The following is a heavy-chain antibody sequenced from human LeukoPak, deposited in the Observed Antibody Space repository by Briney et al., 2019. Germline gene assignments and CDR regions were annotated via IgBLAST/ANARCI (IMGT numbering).Heavy chain of an antibody. CDR1: GFTFSSYW. Sequence: PGGSLRLSCAASGFTFSSYWMSWVRQAPGKGLEWVANIKQDGSEKYYVDSVKGRFTISRDNAENSLYLQMNSLRAEDTAVYYCARDFWGQWLVHDYYYYGMDVWGQGTTVTVSS. V-gene: IGHV3-7*05. CDR3: ARDFWGQWLVHDYYYYGMDV. J-gene: IGHJ6*02. CDR2: IKQDGSEK. D-gene: IGHD6-19*01.